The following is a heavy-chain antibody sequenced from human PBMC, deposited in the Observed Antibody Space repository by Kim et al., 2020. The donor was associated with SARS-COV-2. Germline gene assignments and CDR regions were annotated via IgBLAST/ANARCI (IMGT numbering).Heavy chain of an antibody. CDR3: ARDRPQVYYYGHAFDI. V-gene: IGHV1-2*02. Sequence: QKFQGRVTMTRDTSISTAYMELSRLRSDDTAVYYCARDRPQVYYYGHAFDIWGQGTMVTVSS. J-gene: IGHJ3*02. D-gene: IGHD3-10*01.